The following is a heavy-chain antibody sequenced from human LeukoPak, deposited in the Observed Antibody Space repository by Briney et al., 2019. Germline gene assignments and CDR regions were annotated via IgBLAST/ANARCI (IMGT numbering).Heavy chain of an antibody. CDR1: GVSISRYY. CDR2: TGST. CDR3: ARGSGIAVAPVG. J-gene: IGHJ4*02. Sequence: SETLSLTCSVSGVSISRYYWSWIRQPPGKRLEWVGYTGSTNYNPSLKSRVTISVDTSKNQFSLKLSSVTAADTAVYYCARGSGIAVAPVGWGQGTLVTVSS. V-gene: IGHV4-59*12. D-gene: IGHD6-19*01.